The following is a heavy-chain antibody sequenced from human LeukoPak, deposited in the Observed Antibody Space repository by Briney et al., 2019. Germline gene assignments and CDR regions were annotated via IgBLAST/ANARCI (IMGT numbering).Heavy chain of an antibody. D-gene: IGHD2-2*01. CDR1: GYTFTSYY. Sequence: ASVKVSCKASGYTFTSYYMHCVRQAPGQGLEWMGIINPSGGSTSYAQKFQGRVTMTRDRSTSTVYMELTSLRSEDTAVYYCVRGVLVPATITDRFDPWGQGTLVTVSS. J-gene: IGHJ5*02. CDR2: INPSGGST. V-gene: IGHV1-46*01. CDR3: VRGVLVPATITDRFDP.